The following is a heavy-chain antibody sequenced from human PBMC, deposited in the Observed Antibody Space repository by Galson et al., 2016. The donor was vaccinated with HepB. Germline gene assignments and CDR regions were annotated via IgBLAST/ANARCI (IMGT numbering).Heavy chain of an antibody. Sequence: SLRLSCAASGFTFSSYAMNWVRQAPGKGLEWVSAIINSGYSTQYADSVKGRFTISRDNSKNTLYLQMTSLRAEDTAVYYCAKCLWIRGVYPFDPWGQGTLVTVSS. J-gene: IGHJ5*02. CDR2: IINSGYST. CDR3: AKCLWIRGVYPFDP. V-gene: IGHV3-23*01. CDR1: GFTFSSYA. D-gene: IGHD3-10*01.